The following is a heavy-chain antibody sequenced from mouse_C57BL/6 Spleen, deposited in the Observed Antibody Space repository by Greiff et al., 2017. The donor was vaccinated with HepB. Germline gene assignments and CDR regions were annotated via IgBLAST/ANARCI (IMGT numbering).Heavy chain of an antibody. CDR2: INYDGSST. D-gene: IGHD1-1*01. CDR1: GFTFSDYY. V-gene: IGHV5-16*01. CDR3: ARARYYGSSYLFDD. J-gene: IGHJ2*01. Sequence: DVQLVESEGGLVQPGSSMKLSCTASGFTFSDYYMAWVRQVPEKGLEWVANINYDGSSTYYLDSLKSRFIISRDNAKNILYLQMSSLKSEDTATYYCARARYYGSSYLFDDWGQGTTLTVSS.